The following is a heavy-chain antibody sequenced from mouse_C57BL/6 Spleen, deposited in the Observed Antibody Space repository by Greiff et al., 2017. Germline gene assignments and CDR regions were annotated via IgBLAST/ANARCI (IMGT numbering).Heavy chain of an antibody. CDR2: IYPGSGST. CDR3: AGDSSGYGAWFAY. D-gene: IGHD3-2*02. CDR1: GYSFTSYW. J-gene: IGHJ3*01. Sequence: QVQLQQPGAELVKSGASVKMSCKASGYSFTSYWITWVKQRPGQGLEWIGDIYPGSGSTNYNEKFKSKATLTVDTSSNTAYMQLSSLTSEDAAVYYGAGDSSGYGAWFAYWGQGTLVTVSA. V-gene: IGHV1-55*01.